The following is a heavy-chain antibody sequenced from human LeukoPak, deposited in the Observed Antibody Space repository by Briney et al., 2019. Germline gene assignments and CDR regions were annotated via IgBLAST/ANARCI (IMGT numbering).Heavy chain of an antibody. CDR2: ISYDGSNK. CDR1: GFTFSSYA. D-gene: IGHD6-13*01. Sequence: GRSLRLSCAASGFTFSSYAMHWVRQAPGKGLERVAVISYDGSNKYYADSVKGRFTISRDNSKNTLYLQMNSLRAEDTAVYYCARPRWAAAGTRGVVLDYWGQGTLVTVSS. V-gene: IGHV3-30-3*01. CDR3: ARPRWAAAGTRGVVLDY. J-gene: IGHJ4*02.